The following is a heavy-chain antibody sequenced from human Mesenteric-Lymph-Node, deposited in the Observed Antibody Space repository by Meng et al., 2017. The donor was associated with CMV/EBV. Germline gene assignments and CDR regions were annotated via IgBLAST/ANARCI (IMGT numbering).Heavy chain of an antibody. J-gene: IGHJ4*02. Sequence: SETLSLTCAVYGGSFSGYYWSWIRQPPGKGLEWIGEINHSGSTNYNPSLKSRVTISVDTSKNQFSLKLSSVTAADTAVYYCAKGGRMTTVTTLWGQGTLVTVSS. CDR2: INHSGST. V-gene: IGHV4-34*01. CDR3: AKGGRMTTVTTL. D-gene: IGHD4-11*01. CDR1: GGSFSGYY.